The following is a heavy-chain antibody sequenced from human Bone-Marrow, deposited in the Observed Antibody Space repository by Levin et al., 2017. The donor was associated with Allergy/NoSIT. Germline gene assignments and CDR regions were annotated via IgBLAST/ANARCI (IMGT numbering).Heavy chain of an antibody. V-gene: IGHV3-49*03. J-gene: IGHJ5*02. Sequence: GGSLRLSCSASGFIFGDYAMTWFRQAPGKGLEWLGFIRSKNYGETTEYAASVKDRFIISRDNSKSIAYLQMNNLKIEDTGIYYCASDRRGYDISWDQGILVSVSS. CDR3: ASDRRGYDIS. CDR1: GFIFGDYA. CDR2: IRSKNYGETT. D-gene: IGHD5-12*01.